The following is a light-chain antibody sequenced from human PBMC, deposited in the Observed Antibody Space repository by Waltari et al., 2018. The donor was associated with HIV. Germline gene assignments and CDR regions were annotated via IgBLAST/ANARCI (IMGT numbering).Light chain of an antibody. CDR1: QSIDNY. Sequence: DIQMTQSSSSLSASVGDRVTITCRTRQSIDNYLNWYQQKPGQAPNLLIYAASSLQSGVPSRFSGSGSGTDFTLTISSLHPEDFATYYCQQSHSTLLTFGGGTKVEIK. CDR2: AAS. CDR3: QQSHSTLLT. V-gene: IGKV1-39*01. J-gene: IGKJ4*01.